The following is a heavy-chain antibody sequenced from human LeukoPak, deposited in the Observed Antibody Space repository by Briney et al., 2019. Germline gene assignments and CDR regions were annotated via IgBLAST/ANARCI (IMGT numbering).Heavy chain of an antibody. V-gene: IGHV4-39*07. CDR3: AREVNHYGLRRNSFDP. Sequence: SETLSLTCTVSGGSISSTDYFWGWVRQPPGKGPEWIGSDDYSGSTYYNPSLKSRVTISLDTSKNQFSLKLSSVTAADTAIYYCAREVNHYGLRRNSFDPWGQGTKVTVSS. D-gene: IGHD3-10*01. CDR1: GGSISSTDYF. CDR2: DDYSGST. J-gene: IGHJ5*02.